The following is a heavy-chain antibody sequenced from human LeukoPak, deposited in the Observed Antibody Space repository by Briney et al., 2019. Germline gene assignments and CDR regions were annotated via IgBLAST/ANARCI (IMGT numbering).Heavy chain of an antibody. Sequence: GGSLRLSCAASGFTFSGYAISWVRQAPGRGLEWVSSISGDSVHIFYADSVRGRFTISRDDAKSSLYLQMNSLRAEDTAVYYCARFQTRGTGDSDFWGQGTLVTVSS. V-gene: IGHV3-21*01. D-gene: IGHD3/OR15-3a*01. J-gene: IGHJ4*02. CDR1: GFTFSGYA. CDR2: ISGDSVHI. CDR3: ARFQTRGTGDSDF.